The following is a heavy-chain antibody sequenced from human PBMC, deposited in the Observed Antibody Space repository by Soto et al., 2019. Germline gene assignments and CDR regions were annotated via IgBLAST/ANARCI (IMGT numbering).Heavy chain of an antibody. D-gene: IGHD2-2*01. Sequence: ASVKVSCKTPGYTFSNYGITWVRQAPGQPREWLGWISLYSDGTNYAQKFQGRVSMTTDTSTTTAYMELRSLRSDDTAVYYCARVVPGAEAWFGPWGQGTLVTVSS. CDR3: ARVVPGAEAWFGP. CDR2: ISLYSDGT. CDR1: GYTFSNYG. J-gene: IGHJ5*02. V-gene: IGHV1-18*01.